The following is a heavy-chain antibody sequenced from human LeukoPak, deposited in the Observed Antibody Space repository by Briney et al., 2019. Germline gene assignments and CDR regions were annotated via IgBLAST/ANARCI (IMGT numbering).Heavy chain of an antibody. J-gene: IGHJ5*02. Sequence: GGSLRLSCAASGFTFSSYWMHWVRQAPGKGLVWVSRINSAGSSTSYADSVKGRFTISRDNAKNTLYLQMNSLRAEDTAVYFCARDQYTNSGNWLDPWGQGTLVTVSS. CDR1: GFTFSSYW. CDR3: ARDQYTNSGNWLDP. V-gene: IGHV3-74*01. CDR2: INSAGSST. D-gene: IGHD7-27*01.